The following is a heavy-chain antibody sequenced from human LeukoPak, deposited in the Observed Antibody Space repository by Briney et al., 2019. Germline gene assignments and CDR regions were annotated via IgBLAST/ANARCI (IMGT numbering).Heavy chain of an antibody. CDR2: VSGSGDTT. D-gene: IGHD3-22*01. CDR3: AKARSNSGYSTSDS. CDR1: GFTFSNYG. Sequence: GGSLRLSCAASGFTFSNYGMSWVRQAPGKGLEWVSTVSGSGDTTYYADSVKGRFTISRDNSKNTLYLQMNGLRAEDTALYYCAKARSNSGYSTSDSWGQGTLVIVSS. V-gene: IGHV3-23*01. J-gene: IGHJ4*02.